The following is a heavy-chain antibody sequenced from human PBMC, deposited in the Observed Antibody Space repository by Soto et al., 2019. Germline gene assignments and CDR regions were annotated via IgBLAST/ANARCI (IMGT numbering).Heavy chain of an antibody. CDR2: INAYNGNT. CDR3: ARDRDDILTGPNFDP. CDR1: GYTFISYG. D-gene: IGHD3-9*01. Sequence: ASVKVSCKASGYTFISYGIHWVRQAPGQRLEWMGWINAYNGNTKYSQKFQDRVTFTRDTSASTAYMELSSLTSGDAAVYYCARDRDDILTGPNFDPWGRG. V-gene: IGHV1-3*01. J-gene: IGHJ5*02.